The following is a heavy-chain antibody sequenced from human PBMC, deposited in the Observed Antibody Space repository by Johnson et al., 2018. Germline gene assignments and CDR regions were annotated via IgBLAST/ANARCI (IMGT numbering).Heavy chain of an antibody. Sequence: VQLVESGAEVKKPGASVTVSFKASGYTLTSYFIHWVRQAPGQRLEWMGWINAGTGNTKYSQKFQGRVTITRDTSASTVYIDLSSLRSEDTAGYYCARDSGLLRGADLDVWGKGTTVTVSS. D-gene: IGHD3-10*01. J-gene: IGHJ6*04. CDR1: GYTLTSYF. CDR3: ARDSGLLRGADLDV. V-gene: IGHV1-3*01. CDR2: INAGTGNT.